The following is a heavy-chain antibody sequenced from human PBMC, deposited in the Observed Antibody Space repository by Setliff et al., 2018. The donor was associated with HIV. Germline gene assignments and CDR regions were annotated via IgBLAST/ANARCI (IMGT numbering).Heavy chain of an antibody. J-gene: IGHJ6*02. CDR2: VHHTGYL. CDR1: GGPLTDHY. Sequence: KPSETLSLTCAVHGGPLTDHYWNWIRQSPGKGLEWIAEVHHTGYLNYSPSLKSRVSMSVDRSKNQFSLNLTSVTAADTAVYYCARGHCSGTNCYGVDYYGMDVWGQGTTVTVSS. V-gene: IGHV4-34*01. CDR3: ARGHCSGTNCYGVDYYGMDV. D-gene: IGHD2-2*01.